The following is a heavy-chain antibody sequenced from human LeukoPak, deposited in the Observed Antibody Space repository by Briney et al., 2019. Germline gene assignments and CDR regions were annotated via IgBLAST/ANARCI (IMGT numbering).Heavy chain of an antibody. Sequence: GGSLRLSCAASGFTFSSYAMSWVRQAPGKGLEWVSSISSSSSYIYYADSVKGRFTISRDNAKNSLYLQMNSPRAEDTAVYYCAPPPLYDVDYWGQGTLVTVSS. V-gene: IGHV3-21*01. CDR1: GFTFSSYA. J-gene: IGHJ4*02. CDR2: ISSSSSYI. D-gene: IGHD2-2*02. CDR3: APPPLYDVDY.